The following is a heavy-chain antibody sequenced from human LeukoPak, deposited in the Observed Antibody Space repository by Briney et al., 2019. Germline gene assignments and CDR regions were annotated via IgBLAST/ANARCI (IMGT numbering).Heavy chain of an antibody. V-gene: IGHV6-1*01. Sequence: SQTLSLTCAISGDSVSSNSAAWNWVRQSPSRGLEWLGRTYYRSKWFNDYSISVKSRITVNPDASKNQFSLQLTSVTPEDTAVYYCARDGGLGLGYFDYWGQGTLVTVSS. CDR1: GDSVSSNSAA. D-gene: IGHD3-16*01. CDR2: TYYRSKWFN. J-gene: IGHJ4*02. CDR3: ARDGGLGLGYFDY.